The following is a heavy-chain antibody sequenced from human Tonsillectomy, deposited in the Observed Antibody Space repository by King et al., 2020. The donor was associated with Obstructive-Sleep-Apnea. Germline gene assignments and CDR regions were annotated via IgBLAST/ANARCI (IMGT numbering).Heavy chain of an antibody. Sequence: DQLVQSGAEVKKPGASVKVSCKASGYTFTSYAMHWVRQAPGQRLEWMGWINAGNGNTKYSQKFQGRVTITRDKSASTAYMELSSLRSEDTALYYCARAPPIMEWLLFHYGIYVWGQGATGTVSS. D-gene: IGHD3-3*01. CDR3: ARAPPIMEWLLFHYGIYV. V-gene: IGHV1-3*01. J-gene: IGHJ6*02. CDR2: INAGNGNT. CDR1: GYTFTSYA.